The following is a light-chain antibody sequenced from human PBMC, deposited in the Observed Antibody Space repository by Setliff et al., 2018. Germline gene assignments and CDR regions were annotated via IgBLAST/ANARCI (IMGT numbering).Light chain of an antibody. J-gene: IGLJ2*01. CDR3: SSYTSSSTVV. CDR1: SSDIGGYKY. CDR2: DVS. V-gene: IGLV2-14*03. Sequence: QSVLTQPASVSGSPGQSITISCTGTSSDIGGYKYASWYQQHPGKAPKLMLNDVSNRPSGVSNRFSGSKSGNTASLTISGLQAEDEADYYCSSYTSSSTVVFGGGTKVTVL.